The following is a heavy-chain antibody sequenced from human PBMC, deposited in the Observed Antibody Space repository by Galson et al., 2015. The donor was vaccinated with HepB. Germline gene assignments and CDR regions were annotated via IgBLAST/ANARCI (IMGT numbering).Heavy chain of an antibody. CDR3: ARDSTGYGDYGRAAVTNPVDY. J-gene: IGHJ4*02. Sequence: SVKVSCKASGGTFSSYAISWVRQAPGQGLEWMGGIIPIFGTANYAQKFQGRVTITADESTSTAYMELSSLRSEDTAVYYCARDSTGYGDYGRAAVTNPVDYWGQATLVTVSS. D-gene: IGHD4-17*01. CDR2: IIPIFGTA. CDR1: GGTFSSYA. V-gene: IGHV1-69*13.